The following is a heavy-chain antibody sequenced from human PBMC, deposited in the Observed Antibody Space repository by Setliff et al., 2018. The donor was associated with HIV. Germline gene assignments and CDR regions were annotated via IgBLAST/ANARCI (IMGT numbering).Heavy chain of an antibody. CDR2: ISHNGGF. V-gene: IGHV4-34*01. D-gene: IGHD3-3*01. J-gene: IGHJ4*02. CDR1: GASLSPYF. Sequence: SQTLSLTCAVSGASLSPYFWHWIRQSPGKGLEWIGEISHNGGFNYSPSLESRLTMSVDTPRNQVSLNLSAVTAADTAIYYCVRGANFYTPRKRIFDYWGQGMSVTVSS. CDR3: VRGANFYTPRKRIFDY.